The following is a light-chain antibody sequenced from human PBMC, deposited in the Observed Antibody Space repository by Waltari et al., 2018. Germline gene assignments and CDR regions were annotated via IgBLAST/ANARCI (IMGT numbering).Light chain of an antibody. CDR2: WAS. Sequence: DIVMTQSLDSLAVSMGEDAPINCKSSQTILYGSTTKDYLAWYQQKPGQPPKLLISWASSREFGVPDRVSGSGSGTLFTLTISSLRAEDVAVYFCQQYDSVPYTFGQGTKLEI. V-gene: IGKV4-1*01. J-gene: IGKJ2*01. CDR3: QQYDSVPYT. CDR1: QTILYGSTTKDY.